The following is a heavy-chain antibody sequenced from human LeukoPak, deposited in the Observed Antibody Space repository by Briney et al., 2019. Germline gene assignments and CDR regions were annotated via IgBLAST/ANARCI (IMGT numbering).Heavy chain of an antibody. V-gene: IGHV3-23*01. CDR1: GFTFSTYA. CDR2: ISGSGGST. D-gene: IGHD4-17*01. J-gene: IGHJ4*02. Sequence: GGSLRLSCAASGFTFSTYAMSWVRQAPGKGLEWVSLISGSGGSTYYADSVKGRFTISRDNGKNTLSLQMNSLRAEDTAVYYCASTYGDYADDCWGQGTLVTVSS. CDR3: ASTYGDYADDC.